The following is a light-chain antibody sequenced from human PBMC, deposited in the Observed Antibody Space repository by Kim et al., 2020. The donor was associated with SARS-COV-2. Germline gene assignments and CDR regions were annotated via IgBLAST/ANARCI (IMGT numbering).Light chain of an antibody. CDR1: QGIGGNY. V-gene: IGKV3-20*01. J-gene: IGKJ2*01. CDR2: AAS. Sequence: DIVLTQSPDTLSLSPGERATLSCRASQGIGGNYLAWYQQKPGQAPRLLIYAASKRATDIPDRFSGSGSGTDFTLTITRLDPEDFAVYFCQRCGSPVTFGQGTKLEI. CDR3: QRCGSPVT.